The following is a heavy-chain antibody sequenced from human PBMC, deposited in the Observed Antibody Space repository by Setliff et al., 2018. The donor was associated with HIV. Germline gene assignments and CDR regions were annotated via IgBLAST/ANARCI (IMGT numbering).Heavy chain of an antibody. J-gene: IGHJ5*02. CDR1: GFTFSSYW. D-gene: IGHD6-19*01. Sequence: GSLSLSCAASGFTFSSYWMSWVRQAPGKGLEWVANIKEDGSEQYYVDSVKGRFTISRDNAKNSLYLQISSLRAEDTAVYYCAKDGIGTVADWFDTWGQGILVTVSS. CDR2: IKEDGSEQ. V-gene: IGHV3-7*03. CDR3: AKDGIGTVADWFDT.